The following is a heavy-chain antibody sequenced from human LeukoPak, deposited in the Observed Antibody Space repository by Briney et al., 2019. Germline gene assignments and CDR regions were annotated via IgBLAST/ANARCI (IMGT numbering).Heavy chain of an antibody. CDR1: GYTFTSYG. D-gene: IGHD2-21*02. CDR2: ISAYNGNT. V-gene: IGHV1-18*01. CDR3: ARHIVVVTAPYYFDY. Sequence: ASVKVSCKASGYTFTSYGISWVRQAPGQGLEWMGWISAYNGNTNYGQKLQGRVTMTTDTSTSTAYMELRSLRSDDTAVYYCARHIVVVTAPYYFDYWGQGTLVTVSS. J-gene: IGHJ4*02.